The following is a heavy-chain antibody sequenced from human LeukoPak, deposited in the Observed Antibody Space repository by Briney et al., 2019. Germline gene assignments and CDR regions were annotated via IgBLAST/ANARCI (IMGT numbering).Heavy chain of an antibody. CDR1: GYTFTSYG. V-gene: IGHV1-69*13. J-gene: IGHJ4*02. D-gene: IGHD5-18*01. CDR2: IIPIFGTA. Sequence: SVKVSCKASGYTFTSYGISWVRQAPGQGLEWMGGIIPIFGTANYAQKFQGRVTITADESTSTAYMELSSLRSEDTAVYYCARPGRYSYDLYYFDYWGQGTLVTVSS. CDR3: ARPGRYSYDLYYFDY.